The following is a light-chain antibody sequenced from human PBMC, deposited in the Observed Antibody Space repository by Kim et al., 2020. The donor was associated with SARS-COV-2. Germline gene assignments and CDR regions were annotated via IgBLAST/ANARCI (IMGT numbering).Light chain of an antibody. J-gene: IGLJ3*02. CDR1: SNNVGYQG. CDR3: SAWDSSLTAWV. Sequence: RQTATLTCIGNSNNVGYQGAAWTQQHQGHPPKVLFDRDNNRPSGISERFSASRSGNTASLTISGLQPEDEADHYCSAWDSSLTAWVFGGGTQLTVL. CDR2: RDN. V-gene: IGLV10-54*01.